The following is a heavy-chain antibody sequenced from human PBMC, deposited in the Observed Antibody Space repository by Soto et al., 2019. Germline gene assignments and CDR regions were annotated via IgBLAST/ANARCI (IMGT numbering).Heavy chain of an antibody. CDR3: ARDMGEGYCMDV. J-gene: IGHJ6*02. Sequence: GGSLRLSCASSGFTFSSYAMHWVRQAPGKGLEWVAVISYDGSNKYYADSVKGRFTISRDNSKNTLYLQMNSLRAEGTAVYYCARDMGEGYCMDVWGPGPTVTVSS. CDR2: ISYDGSNK. V-gene: IGHV3-30-3*01. CDR1: GFTFSSYA. D-gene: IGHD3-16*01.